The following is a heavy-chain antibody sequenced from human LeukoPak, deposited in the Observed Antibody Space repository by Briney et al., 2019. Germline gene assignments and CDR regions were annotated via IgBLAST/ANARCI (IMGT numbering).Heavy chain of an antibody. D-gene: IGHD4-11*01. J-gene: IGHJ6*03. CDR1: GRRYNFYY. Sequence: SETLSLTCAVYGRRYNFYYGLGIGQPPGKGLEWIGEINHSGSTNYNPSLKSRVTISVDTSKNQFSLKLSSVTAADTAVYYCARGARIYSNKPTYYYYYYMDVWGKGTTVTVSS. CDR2: INHSGST. CDR3: ARGARIYSNKPTYYYYYYMDV. V-gene: IGHV4-34*01.